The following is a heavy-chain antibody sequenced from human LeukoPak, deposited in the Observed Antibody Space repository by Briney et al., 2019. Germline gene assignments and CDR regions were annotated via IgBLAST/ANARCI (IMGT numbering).Heavy chain of an antibody. CDR1: GRSISSYY. V-gene: IGHV4-59*12. CDR2: IYYSGST. J-gene: IGHJ4*02. Sequence: SETLSLTCSVSGRSISSYYWSWIRQPPGKGLEWIGYIYYSGSTYYNPSLKSRVTISVDTSKNQFSLKLSSVTAADTAVYYCARDRYSSSWSLPGLFDYWGQGTLVTVSS. CDR3: ARDRYSSSWSLPGLFDY. D-gene: IGHD6-13*01.